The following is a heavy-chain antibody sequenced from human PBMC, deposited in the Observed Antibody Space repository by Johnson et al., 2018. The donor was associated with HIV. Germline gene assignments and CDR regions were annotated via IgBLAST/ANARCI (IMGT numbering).Heavy chain of an antibody. J-gene: IGHJ3*02. CDR3: ATEARGVHGTLRFLEWSDGFDI. V-gene: IGHV3-30*04. CDR1: GFSFSTYA. D-gene: IGHD3-3*01. CDR2: ISYDGSNT. Sequence: VQLVESGGGVVQPGRSLRLSCAASGFSFSTYAMHWVRQAPGKGLEWLIVISYDGSNTYYADSVKGRFTISRDNSKNTLYLQMNRLRTEDTAVYYCATEARGVHGTLRFLEWSDGFDIWGQGTMVTVSS.